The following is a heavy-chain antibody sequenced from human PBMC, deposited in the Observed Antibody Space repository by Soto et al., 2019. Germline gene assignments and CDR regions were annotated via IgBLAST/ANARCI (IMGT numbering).Heavy chain of an antibody. Sequence: GPTLVNPTQTLTLTCTFSGFSLSTSGVGVGWIRQPPGKAREWLGIIYWNDDKKYSPSLRSRLGITKDTFRNQVVLTMTNVDPLDTATYYCARRRGYNWNNPAFDYWGQ. J-gene: IGHJ4*02. CDR2: IYWNDDK. D-gene: IGHD1-20*01. V-gene: IGHV2-5*01. CDR3: ARRRGYNWNNPAFDY. CDR1: GFSLSTSGVG.